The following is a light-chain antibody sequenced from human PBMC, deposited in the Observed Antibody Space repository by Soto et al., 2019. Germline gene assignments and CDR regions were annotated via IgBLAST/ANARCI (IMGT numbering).Light chain of an antibody. CDR1: QRVSSSY. Sequence: EIVLTQSPGTLSLSPGERATLSCRASQRVSSSYLAWYQQKPGQAPRLLIYGASSRATGIPDRFSGSGSGTDFTLTISRLEPEDFAVYYCQQYGSSPLTFGGGTKVDIK. CDR2: GAS. J-gene: IGKJ4*01. V-gene: IGKV3-20*01. CDR3: QQYGSSPLT.